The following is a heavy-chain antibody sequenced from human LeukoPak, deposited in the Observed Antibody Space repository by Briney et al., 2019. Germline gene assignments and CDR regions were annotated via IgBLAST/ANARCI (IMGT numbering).Heavy chain of an antibody. CDR2: IYTNGGT. CDR1: GASISSYY. V-gene: IGHV4-4*07. J-gene: IGHJ5*02. CDR3: ARDGRQQVAEDWSDP. D-gene: IGHD6-13*01. Sequence: PSETLSLTCSVSGASISSYYWSWIRQPAGKGLEWIGRIYTNGGTNYNPSLKSRVTISLDTSRNHFSLKLSSVTAADTAVYYCARDGRQQVAEDWSDPGGQGTLVTVSS.